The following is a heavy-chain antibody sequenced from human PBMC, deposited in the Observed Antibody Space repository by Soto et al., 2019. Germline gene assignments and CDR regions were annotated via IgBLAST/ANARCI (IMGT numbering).Heavy chain of an antibody. V-gene: IGHV4-39*01. CDR2: FYYSGST. CDR1: GGSISSSSYY. D-gene: IGHD3-16*01. Sequence: QLQLQESGPGLVKPSETLSLTCTVSGGSISSSSYYWGWIRQPPGKGLEWIGTFYYSGSTYYNPSLKSRVAISVDTSKNQFSLQLSSVTAADTAVYDRARHWGRQVFDYWGQGTLVTVSS. J-gene: IGHJ4*02. CDR3: ARHWGRQVFDY.